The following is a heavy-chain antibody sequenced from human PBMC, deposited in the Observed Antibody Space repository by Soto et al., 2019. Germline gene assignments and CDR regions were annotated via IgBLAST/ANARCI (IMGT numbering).Heavy chain of an antibody. CDR2: IYSGGST. CDR3: ATAKLLLPWLFDY. CDR1: GFTFDDYA. D-gene: IGHD2-15*01. Sequence: GGSLRLSCAASGFTFDDYAMSWVRQAPGKGLEWVSVIYSGGSTFYADSVKGRFIISRDDSKNTLFLQMNSLRAEDTAVYYCATAKLLLPWLFDYWGQGTLVTVSS. J-gene: IGHJ4*02. V-gene: IGHV3-66*01.